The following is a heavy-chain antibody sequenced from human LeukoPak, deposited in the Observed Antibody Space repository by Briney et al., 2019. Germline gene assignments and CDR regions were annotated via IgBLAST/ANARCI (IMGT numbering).Heavy chain of an antibody. J-gene: IGHJ1*01. CDR3: AKEPACRAVAGTRCFQH. CDR1: GVTFSSYA. Sequence: GGSLRLSCAASGVTFSSYAMSWVRQAPGKGLEWVSAISGSGGSTYYADSVKGRFTISRDNSKNTLYLQMSSLRAEDTAVYYCAKEPACRAVAGTRCFQHWGQGTLVTVSS. V-gene: IGHV3-23*01. D-gene: IGHD6-19*01. CDR2: ISGSGGST.